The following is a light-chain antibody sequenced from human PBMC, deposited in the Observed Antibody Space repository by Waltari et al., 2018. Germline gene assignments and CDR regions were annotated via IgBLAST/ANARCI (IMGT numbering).Light chain of an antibody. CDR1: QSVSRA. CDR2: GAS. V-gene: IGKV3-20*01. CDR3: QHYVRLPAT. Sequence: EIVLTQPPATLSSSPGVRATLPCRASQSVSRALAWYQQKPGQAPRLLIYGASGRATGIPDRFSGSGSGTDFSLTISRLEPEDFAVYFCQHYVRLPATFGQGTKVEIK. J-gene: IGKJ1*01.